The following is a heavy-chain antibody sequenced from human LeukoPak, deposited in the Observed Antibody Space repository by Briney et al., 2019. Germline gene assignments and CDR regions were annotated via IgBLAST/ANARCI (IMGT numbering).Heavy chain of an antibody. J-gene: IGHJ4*02. D-gene: IGHD3-3*01. CDR1: GGSFSGYY. V-gene: IGHV4-34*01. Sequence: SETLSLTCAVYGGSFSGYYWSWIRQPPGKGLEWIGEINHSGSTNYNPSLKSRVTISVDTSKNQFSLKLSSVTAADTAVYYCARGRVDFWSGYYYGYWGQGTLVTVSS. CDR2: INHSGST. CDR3: ARGRVDFWSGYYYGY.